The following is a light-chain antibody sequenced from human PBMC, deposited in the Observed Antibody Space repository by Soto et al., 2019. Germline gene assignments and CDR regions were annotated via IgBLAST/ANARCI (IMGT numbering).Light chain of an antibody. J-gene: IGKJ2*01. CDR2: DAS. CDR1: QSVGTS. Sequence: EIVLTQSPVTLSLSPGERATLSCRASQSVGTSLVWYQQKPGQAPSLLIYDASNRFSGVPPRFSGSGSATDFTLTISSLEPEDFAVYYCQQRSQWPWYTFGQGTRLEI. CDR3: QQRSQWPWYT. V-gene: IGKV3-11*01.